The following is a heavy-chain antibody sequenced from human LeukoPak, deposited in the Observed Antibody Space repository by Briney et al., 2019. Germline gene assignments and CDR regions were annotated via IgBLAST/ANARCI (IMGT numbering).Heavy chain of an antibody. CDR2: ISGSGGST. Sequence: PGGSLRLSCAASGFTFSSYAMSWVRQAPGKGLEWVSAISGSGGSTSYAQKFQGRVTMTRDTSTSTVYMELSSLRSEDTAVYYCARDPINRRYSSSPYFDYWGQGTLVTVSS. CDR1: GFTFSSYA. D-gene: IGHD6-13*01. CDR3: ARDPINRRYSSSPYFDY. V-gene: IGHV3-23*01. J-gene: IGHJ4*02.